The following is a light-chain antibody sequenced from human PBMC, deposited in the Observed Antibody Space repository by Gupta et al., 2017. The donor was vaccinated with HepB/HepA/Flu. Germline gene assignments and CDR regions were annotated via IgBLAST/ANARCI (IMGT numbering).Light chain of an antibody. J-gene: IGKJ4*01. CDR2: AAS. V-gene: IGKV1-39*01. CDR1: QSISSY. CDR3: QQRDSTPRA. Sequence: DIQMTQSPSSLSASVGDRVTITCRASQSISSYLNWYQQKPGKAPKLLIYAASRVQSGVPSRFSGSGSGTDFTLTISRRQPEDFATYYCQQRDSTPRAFGRGTKVDIK.